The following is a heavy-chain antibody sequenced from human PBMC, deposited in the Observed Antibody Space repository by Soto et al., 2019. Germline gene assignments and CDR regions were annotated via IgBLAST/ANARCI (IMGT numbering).Heavy chain of an antibody. CDR3: ARSPTVTTWNYYYYYMDV. CDR1: GYSFTSYW. V-gene: IGHV5-51*01. J-gene: IGHJ6*03. CDR2: IYPGDSDT. D-gene: IGHD4-4*01. Sequence: PGESLKISCKGSGYSFTSYWIGWVRQMPGKGLEWMGIIYPGDSDTRYSPSFQGQVTISADKSISTAYLRWSSLKASDTAMYYCARSPTVTTWNYYYYYMDVWGKGTTVTVSS.